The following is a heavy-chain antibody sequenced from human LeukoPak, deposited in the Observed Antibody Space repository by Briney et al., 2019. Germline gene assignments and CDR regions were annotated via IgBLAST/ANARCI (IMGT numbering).Heavy chain of an antibody. J-gene: IGHJ4*02. CDR3: ARKLHYYGSGSALDN. Sequence: ASVKVSCKASGYTFTSYYMHWVRQAPGQGLEWMGIINPSGGSTSYAQKFQGGVTMTRDTSTSTVYMELSSLRSEDTAVYYCARKLHYYGSGSALDNWGQGTLVTVSS. CDR2: INPSGGST. CDR1: GYTFTSYY. D-gene: IGHD3-10*01. V-gene: IGHV1-46*01.